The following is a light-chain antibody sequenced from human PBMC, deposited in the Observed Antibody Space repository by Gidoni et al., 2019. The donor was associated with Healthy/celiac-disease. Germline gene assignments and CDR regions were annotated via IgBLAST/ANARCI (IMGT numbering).Light chain of an antibody. CDR3: QQYDNLLT. J-gene: IGKJ4*01. V-gene: IGKV1-33*01. Sequence: DIQMTQSPSSLSASVGDRVTITCQASQDISNYLNWYQQKPGKAPKRLIYDASNLETGVPSRFSGSGSGTDFTFTISSLQPEDIATYYCQQYDNLLTFXGXTKVEIK. CDR1: QDISNY. CDR2: DAS.